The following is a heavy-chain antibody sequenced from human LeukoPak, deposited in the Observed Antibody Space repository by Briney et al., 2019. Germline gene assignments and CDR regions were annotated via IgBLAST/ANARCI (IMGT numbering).Heavy chain of an antibody. CDR3: AKDPAIVVVVAAHFDY. CDR1: GFTFSSYA. V-gene: IGHV3-23*01. D-gene: IGHD2-15*01. J-gene: IGHJ4*02. CDR2: ISGSGGST. Sequence: GGSLKLSCAASGFTFSSYAMSWVRQAPGKGLEWVSAISGSGGSTYYADSVKGRFTISRDNSKNTLYLQVNSLRAEDTAVYYCAKDPAIVVVVAAHFDYWGQGTLVTVSS.